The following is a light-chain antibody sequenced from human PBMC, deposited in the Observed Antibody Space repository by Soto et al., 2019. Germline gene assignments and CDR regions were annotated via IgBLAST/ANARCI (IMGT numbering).Light chain of an antibody. CDR3: QQYGSSPPWT. J-gene: IGKJ1*01. CDR1: QSVSSSY. V-gene: IGKV3-20*01. CDR2: GAS. Sequence: EIVLTQSPGTLALSPGERATLSSSASQSVSSSYLAWYQQKPGQAPRLLIYGASSRATGIPDRLSGSGSGTDFTLTISRLEPEDFAVYYCQQYGSSPPWTFGQGTKVDIK.